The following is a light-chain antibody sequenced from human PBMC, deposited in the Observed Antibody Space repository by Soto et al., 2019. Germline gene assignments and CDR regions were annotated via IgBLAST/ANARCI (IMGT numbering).Light chain of an antibody. CDR3: HQYDNYTWT. CDR1: QSISVW. CDR2: DAS. J-gene: IGKJ1*01. V-gene: IGKV1-5*01. Sequence: DIQMTQSPSTLSASVGDRVTITCRASQSISVWLAWFQQKPGTAPKLLIYDASSLQSGVPSRFIGSGSGTEFTLTISSLQPDDCATYFCHQYDNYTWTFGQGTKVDI.